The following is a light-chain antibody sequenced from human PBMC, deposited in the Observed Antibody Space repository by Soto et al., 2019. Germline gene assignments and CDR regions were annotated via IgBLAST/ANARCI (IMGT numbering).Light chain of an antibody. CDR1: QGISSW. V-gene: IGKV1-12*01. J-gene: IGKJ5*01. Sequence: IQMTQSPSSVSASVGDRVTITCRSSQGISSWLAWYQQKPGKAPKLLIYDESSLQSGVPSRLSGSGAGTDFTLTISSLQPEAFATYYCQQANSVPPAFGQGTRLEIK. CDR3: QQANSVPPA. CDR2: DES.